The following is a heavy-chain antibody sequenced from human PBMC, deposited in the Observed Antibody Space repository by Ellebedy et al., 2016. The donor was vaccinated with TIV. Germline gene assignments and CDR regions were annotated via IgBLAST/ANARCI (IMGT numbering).Heavy chain of an antibody. CDR3: ARGSTVTTLDY. CDR2: ISPVDSDT. J-gene: IGHJ4*02. Sequence: GESLKISXKGSGYGFSSYWIAWVRQMPGKGLEWMGVISPVDSDTKYSPSFQGQVTISVDKSITTAYLQLNRLRASDTAMYFCARGSTVTTLDYWGQGTLVTVSS. V-gene: IGHV5-51*01. D-gene: IGHD4-17*01. CDR1: GYGFSSYW.